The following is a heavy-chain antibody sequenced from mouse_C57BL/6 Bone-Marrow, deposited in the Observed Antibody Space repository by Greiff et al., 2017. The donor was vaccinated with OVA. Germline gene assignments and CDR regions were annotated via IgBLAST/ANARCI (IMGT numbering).Heavy chain of an antibody. J-gene: IGHJ1*03. V-gene: IGHV7-1*01. D-gene: IGHD4-1*02. Sequence: EVKLVESGGGLVQSGRSLRLSCATSGFTFSDFYMEWVRQAPGKGLEWIAASRNKANDYTTEYSASVKGRFIVSRDTSQSILYLQMNALRAEDTAIYYGARDQLGRGYWYFDVWGTGTTVTVSS. CDR3: ARDQLGRGYWYFDV. CDR2: SRNKANDYTT. CDR1: GFTFSDFY.